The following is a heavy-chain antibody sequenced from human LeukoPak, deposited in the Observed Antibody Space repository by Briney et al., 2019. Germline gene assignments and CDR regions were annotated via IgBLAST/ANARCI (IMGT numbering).Heavy chain of an antibody. CDR1: GFTFPSYG. Sequence: GGSLRLSCPTSGFTFPSYGMHWVRQAPGKGLEWVAFIRYDGSNQYYADSVKGRFTISRDNSRNTLYLQMNILRPEDTAVYYCAKGYPVDYYDAIAFDYWGQGTLVTVSS. V-gene: IGHV3-30*02. CDR2: IRYDGSNQ. J-gene: IGHJ4*02. CDR3: AKGYPVDYYDAIAFDY. D-gene: IGHD3-22*01.